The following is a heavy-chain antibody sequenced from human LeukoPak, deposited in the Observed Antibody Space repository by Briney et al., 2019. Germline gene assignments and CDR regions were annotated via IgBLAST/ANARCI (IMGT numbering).Heavy chain of an antibody. Sequence: GGSLRLSCAASGFTFSSYAMSWVRQAPGKGLEWVSAISGSGGSTYYADSVKGRFTISRDNSKNTLYLQMNSLRAEDTAVYYCAKDLDIVATMSVYYYGMDVWGQGTTVTVSS. CDR2: ISGSGGST. CDR3: AKDLDIVATMSVYYYGMDV. CDR1: GFTFSSYA. J-gene: IGHJ6*02. V-gene: IGHV3-23*01. D-gene: IGHD5-12*01.